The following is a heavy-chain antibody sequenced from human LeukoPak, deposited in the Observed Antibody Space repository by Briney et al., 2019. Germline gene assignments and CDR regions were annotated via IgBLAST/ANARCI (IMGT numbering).Heavy chain of an antibody. CDR1: GYSFTNYA. CDR2: IHPSTGNP. D-gene: IGHD3-9*01. V-gene: IGHV7-4-1*02. J-gene: IGHJ4*02. Sequence: GASVKVSCKASGYSFTNYAMNWVRQAPGQGLEWMGWIHPSTGNPTYAQGFTGRFVFSLDTSVSTAYLQISSLKAEDTAVYYCARGSHYDILTGYADYWGQGTLVTVSS. CDR3: ARGSHYDILTGYADY.